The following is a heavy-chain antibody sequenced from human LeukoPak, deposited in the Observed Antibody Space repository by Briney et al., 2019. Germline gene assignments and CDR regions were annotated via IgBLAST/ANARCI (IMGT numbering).Heavy chain of an antibody. J-gene: IGHJ5*02. CDR1: GFSFSDHH. Sequence: GGSLRLSCAASGFSFSDHHMNWIRQAPGKAPEWVSLLYSNGGTYYADSVKGRFIISRDNSKNTLYLQMNNLRVEDTAVYHCVRDRAEGRAWVEFDPWGQGTVVTVSS. CDR3: VRDRAEGRAWVEFDP. V-gene: IGHV3-66*03. CDR2: LYSNGGT.